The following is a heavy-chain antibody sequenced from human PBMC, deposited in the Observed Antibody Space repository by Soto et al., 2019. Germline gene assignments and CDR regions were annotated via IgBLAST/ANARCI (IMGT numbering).Heavy chain of an antibody. CDR3: AREVYYDFWSRCNTHPYYFDD. J-gene: IGHJ4*02. Sequence: QVQLVESGGGVVQPGRSLRLSCAASGFTFSRHTMHWVRQAPGKGLEWVAAISDDGSNTYYADSVKGRFTISRDNSKNSLYLQMNSLSSEDTAVHHSAREVYYDFWSRCNTHPYYFDDWGQGTLVTVSS. CDR2: ISDDGSNT. CDR1: GFTFSRHT. V-gene: IGHV3-30-3*01. D-gene: IGHD3-3*01.